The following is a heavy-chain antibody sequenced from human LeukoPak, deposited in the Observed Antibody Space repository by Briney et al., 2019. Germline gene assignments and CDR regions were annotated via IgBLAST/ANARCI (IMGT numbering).Heavy chain of an antibody. V-gene: IGHV1-46*01. CDR2: INPSGGST. D-gene: IGHD3-3*01. J-gene: IGHJ4*02. Sequence: ASVKVSCKASGYTFTSYYMHWVRQAPGQGLEWMGIINPSGGSTSYAQKFQGRVTMTRDTSTSTVYMELSSLRPEDTAVYYCARDRFGLYYDFWSGKGSFDYWGQGTLVTVSS. CDR3: ARDRFGLYYDFWSGKGSFDY. CDR1: GYTFTSYY.